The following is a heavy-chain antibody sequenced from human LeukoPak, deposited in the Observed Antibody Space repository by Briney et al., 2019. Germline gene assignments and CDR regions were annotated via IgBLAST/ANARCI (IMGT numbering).Heavy chain of an antibody. CDR2: ISGSGGST. CDR1: GFTFSSYA. V-gene: IGHV3-23*01. Sequence: PGGSLRLSCAASGFTFSSYAMSWFRQAPGKGLEWVSAISGSGGSTYYADSVKGRFTISRDNSKNTLYLQMNSLRAEATAVYYCAKVETSGGANCYALDYWGQGTLVTVSS. D-gene: IGHD2-2*01. J-gene: IGHJ4*02. CDR3: AKVETSGGANCYALDY.